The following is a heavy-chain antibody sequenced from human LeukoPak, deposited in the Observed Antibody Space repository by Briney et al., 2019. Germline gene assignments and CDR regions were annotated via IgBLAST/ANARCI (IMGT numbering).Heavy chain of an antibody. CDR1: GGSISSYY. D-gene: IGHD6-13*01. CDR3: ARDIAAAGWFDP. Sequence: KPSETLSLTCTVSGGSISSYYWSWIRQPPGKGLEWIGYIYYSGSTNYNPSLKSRVTISVDTSKNQFSLKLSSVTAADTAVYYCARDIAAAGWFDPWAREPRSPSPQ. CDR2: IYYSGST. J-gene: IGHJ5*02. V-gene: IGHV4-59*01.